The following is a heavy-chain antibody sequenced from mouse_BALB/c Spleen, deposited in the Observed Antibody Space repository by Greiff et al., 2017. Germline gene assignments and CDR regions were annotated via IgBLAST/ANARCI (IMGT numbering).Heavy chain of an antibody. D-gene: IGHD2-3*01. V-gene: IGHV1-31*01. J-gene: IGHJ2*01. CDR2: INPYNGAT. Sequence: EVQVVESGPELVKPGASVKISCKASGYSFTGYYMHWVKQSHVKSLEWIGRINPYNGATSYNQNFKDKASLTVDKSSSTAYMELHSLTSEDSAVYYCARGGYSLYFDYWGQGTTLTVSS. CDR3: ARGGYSLYFDY. CDR1: GYSFTGYY.